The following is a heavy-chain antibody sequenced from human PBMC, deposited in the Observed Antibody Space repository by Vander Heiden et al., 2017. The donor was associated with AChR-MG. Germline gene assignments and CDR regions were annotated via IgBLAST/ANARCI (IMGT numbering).Heavy chain of an antibody. Sequence: EVQLVESGGGLVQPGGSLRLSCAASGFTFSSYWRNWVRQAPGKGLVWVSRINSDGSSTSYADSVKGRFTISRDNAKNTLYLQMNSLRAEDTAVYYCARDPAKYYYDSSGSEDWFDPWGQGTLVTVSS. J-gene: IGHJ5*02. CDR3: ARDPAKYYYDSSGSEDWFDP. V-gene: IGHV3-74*01. CDR2: INSDGSST. D-gene: IGHD3-22*01. CDR1: GFTFSSYW.